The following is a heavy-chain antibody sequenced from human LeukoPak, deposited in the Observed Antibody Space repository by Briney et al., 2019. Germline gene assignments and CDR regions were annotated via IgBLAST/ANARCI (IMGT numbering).Heavy chain of an antibody. V-gene: IGHV4-39*07. Sequence: SETLSLTCTVSGGSISSSSYYWGWIRQPPGKGLEWIGSIYYSGSTYYNPSLKSRVTISVDTSKNQFSLKLSSVTAADTAVYYCARDSLLVTMVRGVIINARDVWGQGTVVTVSS. CDR1: GGSISSSSYY. CDR3: ARDSLLVTMVRGVIINARDV. D-gene: IGHD3-10*01. J-gene: IGHJ3*01. CDR2: IYYSGST.